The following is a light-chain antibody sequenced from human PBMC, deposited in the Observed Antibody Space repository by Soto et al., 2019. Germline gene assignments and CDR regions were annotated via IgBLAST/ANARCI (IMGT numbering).Light chain of an antibody. Sequence: EIVLTQSPGTLSLSPGERATLSCRASQSVSSSYLAWYQQKPGQAPRLLIYGASSRATGIPDRFSGSGSGTDFTLTISSLETEDFAVYYCQQYCSSPPYTFGQGTKLEIK. CDR1: QSVSSSY. CDR3: QQYCSSPPYT. CDR2: GAS. V-gene: IGKV3-20*01. J-gene: IGKJ2*01.